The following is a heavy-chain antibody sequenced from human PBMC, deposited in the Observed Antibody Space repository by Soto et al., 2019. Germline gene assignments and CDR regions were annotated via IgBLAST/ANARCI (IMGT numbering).Heavy chain of an antibody. V-gene: IGHV1-69*06. Sequence: SVKVSCKASGGTFSSYAISWVRQAPGQGLEWMGGIIPIFGTANYAQKFQGRVTITADKSTSTAYVELSSLRSEDTAVYYCARPLGYCSSTSCYYNWFDPWGQGTLVTVSS. CDR1: GGTFSSYA. CDR2: IIPIFGTA. J-gene: IGHJ5*02. D-gene: IGHD2-2*01. CDR3: ARPLGYCSSTSCYYNWFDP.